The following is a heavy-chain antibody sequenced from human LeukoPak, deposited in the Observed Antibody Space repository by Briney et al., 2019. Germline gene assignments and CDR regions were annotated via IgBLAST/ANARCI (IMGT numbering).Heavy chain of an antibody. CDR3: ASGRGSGGSHTSYYDY. Sequence: GGSLRLSCAASGFTFSSYSMNWVRQAPGKGLEWVSSISSSSSYIYYADSVKGRFTISRDSYKSILYLQMNSLRVEDTAVYYCASGRGSGGSHTSYYDYWGQGTLVTVSS. CDR2: ISSSSSYI. D-gene: IGHD2-15*01. CDR1: GFTFSSYS. J-gene: IGHJ4*02. V-gene: IGHV3-21*01.